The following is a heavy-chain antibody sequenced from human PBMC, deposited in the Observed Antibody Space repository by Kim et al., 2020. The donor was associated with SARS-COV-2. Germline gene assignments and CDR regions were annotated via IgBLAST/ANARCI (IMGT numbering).Heavy chain of an antibody. Sequence: GGSLRLSCAASGFSVSDNYMSWIRQAPGKGLEWVSVIFSGGSTYYADSVKGRFTISRDNIKDTVSLQMNSLRAEDTAVYYCAGGYGGGSGDVFNFWGQGTMVTVSS. CDR1: GFSVSDNY. J-gene: IGHJ3*01. CDR3: AGGYGGGSGDVFNF. D-gene: IGHD2-15*01. CDR2: IFSGGST. V-gene: IGHV3-53*01.